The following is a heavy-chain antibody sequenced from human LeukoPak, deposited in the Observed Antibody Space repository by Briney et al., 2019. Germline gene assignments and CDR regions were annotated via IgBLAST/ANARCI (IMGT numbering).Heavy chain of an antibody. V-gene: IGHV1-69*13. CDR3: ARDLARYYYDSSGSFDY. CDR2: IIPIFGTA. J-gene: IGHJ4*02. D-gene: IGHD3-22*01. Sequence: SVRVSCKAAGGTFSSYAISWVRQAPGQGLEWMGGIIPIFGTANYAQKFQGRVTITADESTSTAYMELSSLRSEDTAVYYCARDLARYYYDSSGSFDYWGQGTLVTVSS. CDR1: GGTFSSYA.